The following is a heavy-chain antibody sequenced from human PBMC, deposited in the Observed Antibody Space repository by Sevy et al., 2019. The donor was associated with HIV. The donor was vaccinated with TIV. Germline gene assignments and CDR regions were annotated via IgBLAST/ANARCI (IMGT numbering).Heavy chain of an antibody. V-gene: IGHV5-51*01. CDR1: GYSFTSYW. CDR3: ARRGEMGDYYYGMDV. J-gene: IGHJ6*02. D-gene: IGHD1-26*01. Sequence: GESLKISCKGFGYSFTSYWIGWVRQMPGKGLEWRGIIYPGDSDTRYSPSFEGQVTISADKSISTAYLQWSSLKASDTAMPCCARRGEMGDYYYGMDVWGQGTTVTVSS. CDR2: IYPGDSDT.